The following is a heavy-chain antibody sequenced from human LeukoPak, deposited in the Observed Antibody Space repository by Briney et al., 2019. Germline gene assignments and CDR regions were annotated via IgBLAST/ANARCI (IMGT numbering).Heavy chain of an antibody. V-gene: IGHV5-51*01. CDR2: IYPGDSDT. CDR1: GYSFTSYW. D-gene: IGHD5-18*01. J-gene: IGHJ3*02. CDR3: ARHYAHSYGFDAFDI. Sequence: GESLKISCKGSGYSFTSYWIGWVRQMPGKGLEWMGIIYPGDSDTRYSPSFQGQVTISAGKSISTAYLQWSSLKASDTAMYYCARHYAHSYGFDAFDIWGQGTMVTVSS.